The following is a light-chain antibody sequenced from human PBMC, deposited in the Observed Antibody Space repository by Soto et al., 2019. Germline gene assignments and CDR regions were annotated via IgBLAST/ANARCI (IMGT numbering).Light chain of an antibody. CDR1: QGISSY. J-gene: IGKJ1*01. CDR2: AAS. V-gene: IGKV1-8*01. CDR3: QQYHSYWT. Sequence: AIRMTQSPSSLSASTGERVTITSRASQGISSYLAWYQQKPGKAPKLLIYAASTLQSGVPSRFSGSGSGTEFTLTISSLQTDDFSTYYCQQYHSYWTFGQGTKVDI.